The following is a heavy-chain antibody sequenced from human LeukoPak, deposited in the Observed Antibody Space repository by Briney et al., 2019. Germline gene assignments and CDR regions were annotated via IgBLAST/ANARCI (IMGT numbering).Heavy chain of an antibody. CDR2: ISYDGSNK. V-gene: IGHV3-30*04. Sequence: GRSLRLSCAASGFTFSSYAMHWVRQAPGKGLEWVAVISYDGSNKYYADSVKGRFTISRDNSKNTLYLQMNSLRAEGTAVYYCARAGPIAAATEPPFDYWGQGTLVTVSS. CDR3: ARAGPIAAATEPPFDY. D-gene: IGHD6-13*01. CDR1: GFTFSSYA. J-gene: IGHJ4*02.